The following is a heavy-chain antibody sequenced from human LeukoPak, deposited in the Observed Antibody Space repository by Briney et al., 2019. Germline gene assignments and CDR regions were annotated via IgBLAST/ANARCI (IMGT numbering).Heavy chain of an antibody. V-gene: IGHV4-4*07. CDR3: ARDHSNADAFDI. CDR2: IYTSGST. J-gene: IGHJ3*02. CDR1: GGSISSYY. Sequence: PSETLSLTCTVPGGSISSYYWSWIRQPAGKGLQWIGRIYTSGSTSYNPSLKSRVTMSVDTSKNQFSLKLSSVTAADTAVYYCARDHSNADAFDIWGQGTMVTVSS. D-gene: IGHD4-11*01.